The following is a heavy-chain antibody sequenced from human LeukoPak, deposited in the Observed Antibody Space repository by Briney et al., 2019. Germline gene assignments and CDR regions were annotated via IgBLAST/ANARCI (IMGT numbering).Heavy chain of an antibody. J-gene: IGHJ5*02. CDR3: AKDLFRGGDRNWFDP. CDR2: ISWNSGSI. D-gene: IGHD2-21*02. Sequence: PGRSLRLSCAASGFTFDDYAMHWVRQAPGKGLEWVSGISWNSGSIGYADSVKGRFTISRDNAKNSLYLQMNSLRAEDTAVYYCAKDLFRGGDRNWFDPWGQGTLVTVSS. V-gene: IGHV3-9*01. CDR1: GFTFDDYA.